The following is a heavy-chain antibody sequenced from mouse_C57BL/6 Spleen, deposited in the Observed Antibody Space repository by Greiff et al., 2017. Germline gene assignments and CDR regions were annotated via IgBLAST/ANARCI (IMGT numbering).Heavy chain of an antibody. CDR1: GYTFTSYW. J-gene: IGHJ4*01. CDR3: ARTGNYAYAMDY. D-gene: IGHD2-1*01. Sequence: QVQLQQPGAELVKPGASVKVSCKASGYTFTSYWMHWVKQRPGQGLEWIGRIHPSDSDTNYNQKFKDKDTLTVDKSSSTAYMQLSSLTSEDSAVYYCARTGNYAYAMDYWGQGTSVTVAS. V-gene: IGHV1-74*01. CDR2: IHPSDSDT.